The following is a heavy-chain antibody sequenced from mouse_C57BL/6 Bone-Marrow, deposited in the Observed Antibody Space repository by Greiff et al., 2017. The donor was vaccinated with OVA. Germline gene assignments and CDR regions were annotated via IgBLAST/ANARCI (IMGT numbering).Heavy chain of an antibody. CDR2: INPNNGGT. J-gene: IGHJ3*01. CDR3: ANPYYSNYVGFAY. V-gene: IGHV1-26*01. D-gene: IGHD2-5*01. CDR1: GYTFTDYY. Sequence: EVQLQQSGPELVKPGASVKISCKASGYTFTDYYMNWVKQSHGKSLEWIGDINPNNGGTSYNQKFKGKATLTVDKSSSTAYMELRSLTSEDSAVYYCANPYYSNYVGFAYWGQGTLVTVSA.